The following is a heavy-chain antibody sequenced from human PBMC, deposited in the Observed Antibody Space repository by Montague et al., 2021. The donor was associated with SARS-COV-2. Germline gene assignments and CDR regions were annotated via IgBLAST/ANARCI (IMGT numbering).Heavy chain of an antibody. CDR3: ASSHCGGDCY. J-gene: IGHJ4*02. D-gene: IGHD2-21*02. V-gene: IGHV4-61*02. CDR2: IHTSGXT. CDR1: GGPISYGSYF. Sequence: TLSLTCTVSGGPISYGSYFWTWIRQPAGKGLEWIGRIHTSGXTXYXXSLKSRVAISIDTSKDQFSLELSSVTAADTAVYYCASSHCGGDCYSGQGTLVTVSS.